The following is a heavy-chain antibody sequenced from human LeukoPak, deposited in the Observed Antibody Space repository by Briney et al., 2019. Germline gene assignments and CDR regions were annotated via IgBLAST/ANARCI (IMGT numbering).Heavy chain of an antibody. J-gene: IGHJ4*02. V-gene: IGHV3-7*01. CDR2: INQGGSDK. D-gene: IGHD1-14*01. CDR1: GFTFRYHA. Sequence: GGSLRLSCAASGFTFRYHAMSWVRQAPGKGLEWVANINQGGSDKYYVDSVKGRFTISRDNANNLLYLQMNSLRGEDTAVYYCTRDRSRAEDDWGQGTLVTVSS. CDR3: TRDRSRAEDD.